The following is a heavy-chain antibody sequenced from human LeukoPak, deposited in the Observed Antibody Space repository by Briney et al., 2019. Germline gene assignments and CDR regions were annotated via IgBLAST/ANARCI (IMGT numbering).Heavy chain of an antibody. CDR1: GGSITSYY. J-gene: IGHJ4*02. V-gene: IGHV4-4*08. CDR2: VSSSGST. CDR3: ASGEGGSSLDY. Sequence: SETLSLTCTVSGGSITSYYWSWIRQPPGKGLEWIGCVSSSGSTNYNPSLKSRVTTSVNTSKNQFSLRLSSVTAADTAVYYCASGEGGSSLDYWGQGTLVTVSS. D-gene: IGHD6-13*01.